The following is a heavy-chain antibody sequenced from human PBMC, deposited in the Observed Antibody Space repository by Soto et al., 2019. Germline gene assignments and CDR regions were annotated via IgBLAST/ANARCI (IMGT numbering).Heavy chain of an antibody. V-gene: IGHV4-39*01. Sequence: QLQLQESGPGLVKPSETLSLTCTVSGGSISSSSYYWGWIRQPPGKGLEWIGSIYYSGSTYYNPSLKSRVTISVDTSKNQFSLKLSSVTAADTAVYYCARAPRQWLVAPHYFDYWGQGTLVTVSS. CDR1: GGSISSSSYY. D-gene: IGHD6-19*01. CDR3: ARAPRQWLVAPHYFDY. J-gene: IGHJ4*02. CDR2: IYYSGST.